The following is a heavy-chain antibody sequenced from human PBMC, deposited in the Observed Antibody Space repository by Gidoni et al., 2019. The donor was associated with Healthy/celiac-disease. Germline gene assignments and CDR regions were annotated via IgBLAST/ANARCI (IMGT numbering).Heavy chain of an antibody. Sequence: QVQLQQWGAGLLKPSETLSLTCADYGWSFSGYYWSWIRQPPGKGLEWIGEINHSGSTNYNPSLKSRVTISVDTSKNQFSLKLSSVTAADTAVYYCARSPAGRRWLQLGAFDIWGQGTMVTVSS. D-gene: IGHD1-1*01. V-gene: IGHV4-34*01. CDR3: ARSPAGRRWLQLGAFDI. CDR2: INHSGST. CDR1: GWSFSGYY. J-gene: IGHJ3*02.